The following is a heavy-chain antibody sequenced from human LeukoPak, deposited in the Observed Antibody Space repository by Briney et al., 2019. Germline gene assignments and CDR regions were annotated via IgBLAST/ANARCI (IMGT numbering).Heavy chain of an antibody. CDR3: ARGRLVIDIVVVPAAIPCFDP. V-gene: IGHV4-34*01. CDR1: GGSCSGYY. D-gene: IGHD2-2*01. J-gene: IGHJ5*02. Sequence: PSGALSLTCAVYGGSCSGYYWSWIRQPPGKGLEWIGEINHSGSTNYNPSLKSRVTISVATSKTQFSLKLRSVTAADTDVYYCARGRLVIDIVVVPAAIPCFDPWGHRTLVTASS. CDR2: INHSGST.